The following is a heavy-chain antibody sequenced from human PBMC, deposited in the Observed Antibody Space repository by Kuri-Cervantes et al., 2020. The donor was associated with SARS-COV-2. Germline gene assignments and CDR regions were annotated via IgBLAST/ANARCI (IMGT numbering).Heavy chain of an antibody. CDR1: GFTFSGHW. D-gene: IGHD2-15*01. Sequence: ETLSLTCAASGFTFSGHWIHWVRQAPGKGLDWVSSISGSGDTTYYADSVKGRFTISRDNSKNTLYLQMNSLIPEDTAVYYCAKDRVGGYWGQGTLVTVSS. CDR3: AKDRVGGY. CDR2: ISGSGDTT. V-gene: IGHV3-23*01. J-gene: IGHJ4*02.